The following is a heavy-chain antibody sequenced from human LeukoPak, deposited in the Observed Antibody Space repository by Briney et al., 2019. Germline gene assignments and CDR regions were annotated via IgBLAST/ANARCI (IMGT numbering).Heavy chain of an antibody. CDR2: LYNNGST. Sequence: PSETLSLTCIVSGDSINFDYWSWIRQPPGKGLEWVGCLYNNGSTSYSPSLKSRVTISVDTSKNQFSLKLNSMTTADTAVYYCARGRAYTYYRGLDPWGQGILVTVSS. CDR3: ARGRAYTYYRGLDP. CDR1: GDSINFDY. J-gene: IGHJ5*02. D-gene: IGHD3-22*01. V-gene: IGHV4-59*01.